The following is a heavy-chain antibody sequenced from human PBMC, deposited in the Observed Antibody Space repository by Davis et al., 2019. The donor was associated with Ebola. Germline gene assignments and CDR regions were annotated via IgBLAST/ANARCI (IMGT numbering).Heavy chain of an antibody. D-gene: IGHD2-15*01. Sequence: MPSETLSLTCAVYGGSFSGYYWSWIRQPPGKGLEWIGEINHSGSTNYNPSLKSRVTISVDTSKNQFSLKLSSVTAADTAMYYCARVLRLGYCSGGSCRHNWFDPWGQGTLVTVSS. CDR2: INHSGST. V-gene: IGHV4-34*01. CDR3: ARVLRLGYCSGGSCRHNWFDP. J-gene: IGHJ5*02. CDR1: GGSFSGYY.